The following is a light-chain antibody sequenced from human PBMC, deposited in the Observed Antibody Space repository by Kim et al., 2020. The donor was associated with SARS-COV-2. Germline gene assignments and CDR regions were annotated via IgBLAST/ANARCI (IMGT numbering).Light chain of an antibody. CDR1: QSINIW. Sequence: ASGGDRVTITCRASQSINIWLAWYQQKPGKAPKLLIYKASSLESGVPSRFSGSGSGTEFTLTISSLQPDDFATYYCQQYNSYSRTFGQGTKVDIK. CDR2: KAS. CDR3: QQYNSYSRT. J-gene: IGKJ1*01. V-gene: IGKV1-5*03.